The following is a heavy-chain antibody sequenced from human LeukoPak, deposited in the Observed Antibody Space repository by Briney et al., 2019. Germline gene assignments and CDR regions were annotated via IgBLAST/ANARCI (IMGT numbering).Heavy chain of an antibody. CDR2: INHSGST. V-gene: IGHV4-34*01. D-gene: IGHD3-3*01. Sequence: SETLSLTCAVYGGSFSGYYWSWIRQPPGKGLEWIGEINHSGSTNYNPSLKSRVTISVDTSKNQFSVKLSSVTAADTAVYYCARTALGFDYWGQGTLVTVSS. CDR3: ARTALGFDY. CDR1: GGSFSGYY. J-gene: IGHJ4*02.